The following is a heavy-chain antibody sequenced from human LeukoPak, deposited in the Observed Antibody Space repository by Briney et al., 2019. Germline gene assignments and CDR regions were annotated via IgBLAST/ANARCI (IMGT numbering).Heavy chain of an antibody. Sequence: PSQTLSLTCTVSGGSISSGGYYWSWIRQHPGKGLEWIGYIYYSGSTYYNPSLKSRVTISVDTSKNQFSLKLSSVTAADTAVYYCARSYCSSTSCYRGDYYSDYWGQGTLVTVSS. D-gene: IGHD2-2*02. CDR1: GGSISSGGYY. J-gene: IGHJ4*02. CDR3: ARSYCSSTSCYRGDYYSDY. CDR2: IYYSGST. V-gene: IGHV4-31*03.